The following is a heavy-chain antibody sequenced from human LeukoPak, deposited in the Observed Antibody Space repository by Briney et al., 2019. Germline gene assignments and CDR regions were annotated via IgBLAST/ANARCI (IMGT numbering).Heavy chain of an antibody. D-gene: IGHD3-3*01. V-gene: IGHV1-69*05. CDR2: IIPIFGTA. CDR3: VRRPAYDFWSGYYFDY. J-gene: IGHJ4*02. CDR1: GGTFSSYA. Sequence: SVKVSCKASGGTFSSYAISWVRQAPGQGLEWMGGIIPIFGTANYAQKFQGRVTITTDESTSTAYMELSSLRSEDTAVYYCVRRPAYDFWSGYYFDYWGQGTLVTVSS.